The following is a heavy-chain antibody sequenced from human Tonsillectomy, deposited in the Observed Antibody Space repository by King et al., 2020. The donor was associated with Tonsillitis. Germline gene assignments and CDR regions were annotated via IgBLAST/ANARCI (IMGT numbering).Heavy chain of an antibody. V-gene: IGHV1-2*02. CDR1: GYTFTGYY. CDR2: INPNTGGT. Sequence: QLVQSGAEVKKPGASVKVSCKASGYTFTGYYMHWVRQAPGQGLEWMGWINPNTGGTNYVQKFQGRVTMTRDTSISTAHMELSRLRSDDTAVYYCARRGVTFGTSDVFDIWGQGTMVTVSS. CDR3: ARRGVTFGTSDVFDI. D-gene: IGHD3-16*01. J-gene: IGHJ3*02.